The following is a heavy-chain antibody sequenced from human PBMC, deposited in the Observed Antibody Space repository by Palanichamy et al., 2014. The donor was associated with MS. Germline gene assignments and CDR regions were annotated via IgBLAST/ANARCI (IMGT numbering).Heavy chain of an antibody. Sequence: EVQLLESGGGLVQPGGSLRLSCAASGFTLSSYAMSWVRQAPEKGLEWVSAISGSGGSRYYADSVRGRFTISRDNAKNTLYLQMNSLRAEDTAVYYCATQVTAAAVDYWGQGTLVTVSS. J-gene: IGHJ4*02. D-gene: IGHD6-13*01. V-gene: IGHV3-23*01. CDR2: ISGSGGSR. CDR1: GFTLSSYA. CDR3: ATQVTAAAVDY.